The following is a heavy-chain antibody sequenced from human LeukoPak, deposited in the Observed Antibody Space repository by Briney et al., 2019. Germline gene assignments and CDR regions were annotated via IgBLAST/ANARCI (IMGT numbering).Heavy chain of an antibody. D-gene: IGHD2-15*01. CDR2: INTDESKI. CDR3: ARGGLFKYFFDY. Sequence: GGSLRLSCAASGFTFSSYAMHWVRQTPGKGLVWVSRINTDESKINYADSVKGRFTISRDNAKNMLYLQMNSLRAEDTAVYYCARGGLFKYFFDYWGQGTPVTVSS. J-gene: IGHJ4*02. V-gene: IGHV3-74*01. CDR1: GFTFSSYA.